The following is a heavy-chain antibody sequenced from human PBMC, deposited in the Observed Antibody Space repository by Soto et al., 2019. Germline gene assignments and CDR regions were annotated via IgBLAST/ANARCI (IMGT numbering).Heavy chain of an antibody. Sequence: PGGSLRLSCAASGCTFSSYWMSWVRQAPGKGLEWVPNINQDGSEKNYVDSVKGRFTISRDNAKNSLYLQMNSLTAEDSALYFCSRSLDYWGQGTLVTVSS. CDR3: SRSLDY. CDR1: GCTFSSYW. J-gene: IGHJ4*02. V-gene: IGHV3-7*01. CDR2: INQDGSEK.